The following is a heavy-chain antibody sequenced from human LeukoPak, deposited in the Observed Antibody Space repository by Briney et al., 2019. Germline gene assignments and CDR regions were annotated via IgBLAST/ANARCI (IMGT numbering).Heavy chain of an antibody. Sequence: SETLSLTCTVSGGSVSSASYYWSWIRQPPGKGLEWIAYVYYTGSTNYNPSLKSRVTISLDTSKNQFSLKLSSVTAADTAVYYCARTQYCSSTSCYFGYFDYWGQGTLVTASS. CDR2: VYYTGST. V-gene: IGHV4-61*01. D-gene: IGHD2-2*01. CDR1: GGSVSSASYY. CDR3: ARTQYCSSTSCYFGYFDY. J-gene: IGHJ4*02.